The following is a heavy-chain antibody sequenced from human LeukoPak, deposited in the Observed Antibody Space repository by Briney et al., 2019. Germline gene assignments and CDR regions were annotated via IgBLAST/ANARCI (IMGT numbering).Heavy chain of an antibody. Sequence: GASVKVSCKASGGTFSSYAISWVRQAPGQGLEWMGGIIPIFGTANYAQKFQGRVTITADESTSTAYMELSSLRSEDTAVYYCARLPLRSIGVGYYGMDVWGQGTTVTVSS. CDR2: IIPIFGTA. CDR1: GGTFSSYA. D-gene: IGHD6-6*01. V-gene: IGHV1-69*13. J-gene: IGHJ6*02. CDR3: ARLPLRSIGVGYYGMDV.